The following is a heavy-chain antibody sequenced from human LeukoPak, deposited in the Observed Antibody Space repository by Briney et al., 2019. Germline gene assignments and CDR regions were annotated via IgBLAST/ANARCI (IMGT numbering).Heavy chain of an antibody. J-gene: IGHJ4*02. Sequence: GGSLRLSCAASGFTFSGSAMHWVRQASGKGLEWVGRIRSKANSYATAYAASVKGRFTISRDDSKNTAYLQMNSLRADDTAVYYCAGIWNDFADWGQGTLVTVSS. CDR1: GFTFSGSA. CDR2: IRSKANSYAT. D-gene: IGHD1-1*01. V-gene: IGHV3-73*01. CDR3: AGIWNDFAD.